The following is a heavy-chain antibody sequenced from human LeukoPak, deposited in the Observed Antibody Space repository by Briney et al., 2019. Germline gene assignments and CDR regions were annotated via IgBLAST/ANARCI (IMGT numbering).Heavy chain of an antibody. J-gene: IGHJ4*02. CDR1: GSAFSSNW. CDR3: VRGQATAWGLDY. CDR2: ISTDARTI. D-gene: IGHD6-13*01. Sequence: PGGSLRLSCAASGSAFSSNWMHWVRQAPGKGLVWVSHISTDARTITYAAFVKGRFTISRDNAKNTLYLQMNSLRADDTALYYCVRGQATAWGLDYWGQGTLVTVSS. V-gene: IGHV3-74*01.